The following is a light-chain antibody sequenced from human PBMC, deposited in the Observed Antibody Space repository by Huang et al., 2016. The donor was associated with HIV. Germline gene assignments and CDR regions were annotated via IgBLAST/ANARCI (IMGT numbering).Light chain of an antibody. V-gene: IGKV2-30*01. CDR1: QGLVYSDGDTN. Sequence: DVVLTQSPLSLPVTVGQPASISCRSGQGLVYSDGDTNLNWFQQRPGQASRRLIYKVSYRDSGFPDRFSGSWSVTNFTLKISRVEADDVGVYYCMQGIHMPYTFGQGTKLEIK. J-gene: IGKJ2*01. CDR2: KVS. CDR3: MQGIHMPYT.